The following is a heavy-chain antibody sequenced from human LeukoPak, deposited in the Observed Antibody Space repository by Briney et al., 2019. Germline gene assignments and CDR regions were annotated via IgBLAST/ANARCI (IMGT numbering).Heavy chain of an antibody. J-gene: IGHJ3*02. CDR2: IYPGDSDT. V-gene: IGHV5-51*01. CDR3: ATTKAYDSSGYYPNAFDI. Sequence: RAGASLKISCKGSGYSFTSYWIGWVRQLPGKGLEWMGIIYPGDSDTRYSPSFQGQVTISADKSISTAYLQWSSLKASDTAMYYCATTKAYDSSGYYPNAFDIWGQGTMVTVSS. D-gene: IGHD3-22*01. CDR1: GYSFTSYW.